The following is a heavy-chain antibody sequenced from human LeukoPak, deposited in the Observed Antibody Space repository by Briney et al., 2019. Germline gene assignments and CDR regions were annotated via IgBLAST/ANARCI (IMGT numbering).Heavy chain of an antibody. D-gene: IGHD6-13*01. CDR1: GGSISSYY. J-gene: IGHJ4*02. V-gene: IGHV4-59*01. CDR3: ARAGSWKLNFDY. CDR2: IYYSGNT. Sequence: PSETLSLTCTVSGGSISSYYWSWIRQPPGKGLEWIGYIYYSGNTNYNPSLKTRVTISVDTSMNQFSLKLSSVTAADTAVYYCARAGSWKLNFDYWGQGTLVTVSS.